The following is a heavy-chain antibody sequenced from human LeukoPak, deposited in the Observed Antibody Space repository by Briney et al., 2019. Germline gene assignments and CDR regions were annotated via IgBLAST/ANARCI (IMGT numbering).Heavy chain of an antibody. CDR2: ISGSGAA. J-gene: IGHJ3*01. CDR3: ARDPMYNGGNSGASDF. Sequence: PGGSLRLSCAASGFSFSDHFMTWIRQAPGKGPEWISYISGSGAAYYADSVKGRFTISRDNAQNSLWLQMSSLRAEDTAVYYCARDPMYNGGNSGASDFWGQGTLVTVSS. D-gene: IGHD4-23*01. CDR1: GFSFSDHF. V-gene: IGHV3-11*01.